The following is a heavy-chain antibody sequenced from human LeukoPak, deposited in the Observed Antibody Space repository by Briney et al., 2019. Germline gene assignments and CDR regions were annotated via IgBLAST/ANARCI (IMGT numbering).Heavy chain of an antibody. Sequence: SETLSLTCAVYGGSFSGYYWSWIRQPPGKGLEWIGEINHSGSTNYNPSLKSRLTMSVDTSKNQFSLKLSSVTAADTAVYYCARGYNILTGYYYFDYWGQGALVTVSS. D-gene: IGHD3-9*01. V-gene: IGHV4-34*01. CDR2: INHSGST. CDR1: GGSFSGYY. J-gene: IGHJ4*02. CDR3: ARGYNILTGYYYFDY.